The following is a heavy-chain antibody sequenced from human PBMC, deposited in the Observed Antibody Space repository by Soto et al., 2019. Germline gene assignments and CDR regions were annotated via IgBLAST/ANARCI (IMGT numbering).Heavy chain of an antibody. CDR3: AKDLTGSGWLIY. Sequence: GGSLRLSCAASGFTFSSYAMSWVRQAPGKGLEWVSAISGSGGSTYYADSVKGRFTISRDNSKNTLYLQMNSLRAEDTPVYYCAKDLTGSGWLIYWGQGTLVTVSS. J-gene: IGHJ4*02. CDR2: ISGSGGST. CDR1: GFTFSSYA. V-gene: IGHV3-23*01. D-gene: IGHD6-19*01.